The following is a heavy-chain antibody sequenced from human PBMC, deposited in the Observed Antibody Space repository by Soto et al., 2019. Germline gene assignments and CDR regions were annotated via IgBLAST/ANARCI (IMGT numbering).Heavy chain of an antibody. CDR3: ASDFWTGYPLFDY. J-gene: IGHJ4*02. Sequence: PSETLSLTSNVSGSSISSAYYWGWVRQPPGRGLEWIGSVFRRGTTYYNPSLMSRVTISLDTSKNQFSLKLSSVTAADTAVYYCASDFWTGYPLFDYWGQGALGTVS. CDR2: VFRRGTT. V-gene: IGHV4-38-2*02. CDR1: GSSISSAYY. D-gene: IGHD3-3*01.